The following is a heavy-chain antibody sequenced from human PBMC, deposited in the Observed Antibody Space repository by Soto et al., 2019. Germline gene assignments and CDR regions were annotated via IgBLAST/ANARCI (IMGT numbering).Heavy chain of an antibody. J-gene: IGHJ4*02. D-gene: IGHD5-12*01. Sequence: SETLSLTCTVSGGSISSGGYYWSWIRQHPGKGLEWIGYIYYSGSTYYNPSLKSRVTISVDTSKNQFSLKLSSVTAADTAVYYCARVSSGATITYWGQGTLVTVSS. CDR3: ARVSSGATITY. CDR1: GGSISSGGYY. CDR2: IYYSGST. V-gene: IGHV4-31*03.